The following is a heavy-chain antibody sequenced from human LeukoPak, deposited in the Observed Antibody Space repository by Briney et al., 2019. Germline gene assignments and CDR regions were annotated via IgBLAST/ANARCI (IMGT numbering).Heavy chain of an antibody. Sequence: GESLKISCHRSGDKFFNYWIGFVRQKPGSGLEWMGIIYPGDSDTIYSPSFQGHVTLSSDKSITTAYLQWSSLNASDTAMYYCVRPGCLNGTCYSHYEQWGEGTMVTVSS. CDR1: GDKFFNYW. CDR3: VRPGCLNGTCYSHYEQ. V-gene: IGHV5-51*01. D-gene: IGHD2-21*02. CDR2: IYPGDSDT. J-gene: IGHJ4*02.